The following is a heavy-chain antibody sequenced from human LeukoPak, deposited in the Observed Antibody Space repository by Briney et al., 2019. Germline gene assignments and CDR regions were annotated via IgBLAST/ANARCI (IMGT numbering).Heavy chain of an antibody. CDR1: GGSISRYY. D-gene: IGHD5-12*01. CDR2: IYYNGST. V-gene: IGHV4-59*01. Sequence: SETLSLTCTVSGGSISRYYWSWIRQPPGKGLEWIGNIYYNGSTNYKPSLKSRVTISVHTSKNQFSLNLRSLTAADTAVYYCATGGYSGYAFDRWGQGTRVTVSS. J-gene: IGHJ5*02. CDR3: ATGGYSGYAFDR.